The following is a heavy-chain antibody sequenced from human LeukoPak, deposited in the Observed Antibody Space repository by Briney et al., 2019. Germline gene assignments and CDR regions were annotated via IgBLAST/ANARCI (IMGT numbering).Heavy chain of an antibody. D-gene: IGHD6-6*01. CDR2: ISYDGSNK. CDR3: ARDQEYSSSLGY. V-gene: IGHV3-30*01. CDR1: GFTFSSYA. J-gene: IGHJ4*02. Sequence: GGSLRLSCAASGFTFSSYAMHWVRQAPGKGLEWVAVISYDGSNKYYADSVKGRFTISRDNSKNTLYLQMNSLRAEDTAVYYCARDQEYSSSLGYWGQGTLVTVSS.